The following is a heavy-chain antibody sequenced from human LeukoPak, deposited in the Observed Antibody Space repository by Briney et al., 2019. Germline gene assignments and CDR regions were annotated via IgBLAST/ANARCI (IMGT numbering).Heavy chain of an antibody. J-gene: IGHJ1*01. CDR1: GFDFSGFY. V-gene: IGHV1-2*02. Sequence: PGGSLRLSCAASGFDFSGFYMHWVRQAPGQGLEWMGWINPNSGGTNYAQKFQGRVTMTRDTSISTAYMELSRLRSDDTAVYYCARRYCSGGSCYFRAEYFQHWGQGTLVTVSS. D-gene: IGHD2-15*01. CDR3: ARRYCSGGSCYFRAEYFQH. CDR2: INPNSGGT.